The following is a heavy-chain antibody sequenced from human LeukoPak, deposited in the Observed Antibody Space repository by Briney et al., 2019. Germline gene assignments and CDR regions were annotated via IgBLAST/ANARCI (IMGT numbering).Heavy chain of an antibody. D-gene: IGHD5-18*01. V-gene: IGHV3-23*01. J-gene: IGHJ6*02. CDR1: GFTFSGYA. CDR2: IGDSGGST. Sequence: GGSLRLSCAASGFTFSGYAMSWVRQAPGKGLEWVSSIGDSGGSTFYADSVKGRFTISRDNSKNTLYLQMNSLRAEDTAVYYCARDGGDTAMGNYYYGMDVWGQGTTVTVSS. CDR3: ARDGGDTAMGNYYYGMDV.